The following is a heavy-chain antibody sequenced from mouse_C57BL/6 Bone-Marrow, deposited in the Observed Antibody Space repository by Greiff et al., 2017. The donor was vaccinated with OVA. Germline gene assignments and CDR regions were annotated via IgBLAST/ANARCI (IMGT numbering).Heavy chain of an antibody. V-gene: IGHV6-3*01. CDR1: GFTFSNYW. CDR2: IRLKSDNYAT. J-gene: IGHJ3*01. CDR3: TGPMVTTSFAY. D-gene: IGHD2-2*01. Sequence: EVMLVESGGGLVQPGGSMKLSCVASGFTFSNYWMNWVRQSPEKGLEWVAQIRLKSDNYATHYAESVKGRFTISRDKSKSSVYLQMNNLRAEDTGIYYCTGPMVTTSFAYWGQGTLVTVSA.